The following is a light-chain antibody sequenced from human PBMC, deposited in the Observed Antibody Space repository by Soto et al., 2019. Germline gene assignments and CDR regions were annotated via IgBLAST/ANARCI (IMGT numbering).Light chain of an antibody. CDR2: DAS. Sequence: PGERATLSCRASQSVSSYLAWYQQKPGQAPRLLIYDASNKATGIPARFSGSGSGTDFTLTLSSLEPEDFAVYYCQQRSNWPPVYTFGQGTKLEIK. CDR1: QSVSSY. V-gene: IGKV3-11*01. J-gene: IGKJ2*01. CDR3: QQRSNWPPVYT.